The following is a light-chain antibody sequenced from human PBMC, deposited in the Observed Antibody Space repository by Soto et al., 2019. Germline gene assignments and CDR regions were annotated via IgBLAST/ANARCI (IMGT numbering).Light chain of an antibody. J-gene: IGKJ1*01. CDR1: QSVDIN. CDR3: QQYRSWPRT. V-gene: IGKV3-15*01. CDR2: GAS. Sequence: EIVLTQSPANLSVSPGERVTLSCRASQSVDINLAWYQQKPGQAPRLLIYGASTRATDMPGRFSGRGAGAEFTLTISSLQSEDFAVYYCQQYRSWPRTFGQGTKVDI.